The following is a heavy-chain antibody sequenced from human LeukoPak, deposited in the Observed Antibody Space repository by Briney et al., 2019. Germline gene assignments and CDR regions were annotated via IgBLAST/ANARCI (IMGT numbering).Heavy chain of an antibody. CDR2: IYYTGST. D-gene: IGHD6-13*01. CDR1: GGSISFYY. V-gene: IGHV4-59*01. J-gene: IGHJ3*02. Sequence: SETLSLTCAVSGGSISFYYWSWIRQPPGKGLEWLGFIYYTGSTDYNPSLKSRVTISIDTSKNQFSLRLTSVTAADTAVYYCARADGYSSSSDAFDIWGQGTMVTVSS. CDR3: ARADGYSSSSDAFDI.